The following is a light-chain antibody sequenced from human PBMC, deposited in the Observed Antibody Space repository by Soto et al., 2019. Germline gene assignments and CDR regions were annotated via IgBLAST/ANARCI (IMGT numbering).Light chain of an antibody. J-gene: IGKJ1*01. V-gene: IGKV3-15*01. CDR1: QTVGSN. Sequence: EIVMTQSPATLSVSPGERITISCRASQTVGSNLAWYQQKPGQAPRLVIYTTSSRATGVPAKFSGSGSGTEFTLTIDSLQSEDFVLYYCQQYNSWPRTFGQGTRVEIK. CDR3: QQYNSWPRT. CDR2: TTS.